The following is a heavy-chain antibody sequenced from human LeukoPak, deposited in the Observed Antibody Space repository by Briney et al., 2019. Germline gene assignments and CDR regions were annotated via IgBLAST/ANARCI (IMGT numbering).Heavy chain of an antibody. CDR2: IYSGGST. CDR3: AKERVRGVIIVYYFDY. CDR1: GFTVSSNY. Sequence: GGLRLSCAASGFTVSSNYVSWVRQAPGKGLEWVSVIYSGGSTYYADSVKGRFTISRDNSKNTLYLQMNSLRAEDTAVYYCAKERVRGVIIVYYFDYWGQGTLVTVSS. D-gene: IGHD3-10*01. V-gene: IGHV3-66*01. J-gene: IGHJ4*02.